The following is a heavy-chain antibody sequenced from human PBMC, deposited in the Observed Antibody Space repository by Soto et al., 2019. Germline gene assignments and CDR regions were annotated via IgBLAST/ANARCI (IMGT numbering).Heavy chain of an antibody. D-gene: IGHD3-10*01. CDR3: AKDIPLVRGVIMNIDV. V-gene: IGHV3-30*02. CDR2: IWDDGSDK. J-gene: IGHJ6*02. Sequence: GGSMTLSCAPSAFTLSSPGTHCVRHPPGKGLEGVAVIWDDGSDKDHAGSVKGPVTISTDNSKNTLDLQMNSVRGEDTAVYYCAKDIPLVRGVIMNIDVWGQGTTVTVSS. CDR1: AFTLSSPG.